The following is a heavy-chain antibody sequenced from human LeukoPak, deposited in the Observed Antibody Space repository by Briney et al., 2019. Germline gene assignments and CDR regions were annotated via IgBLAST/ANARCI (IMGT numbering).Heavy chain of an antibody. CDR3: ARYSSRRNNWFDP. V-gene: IGHV4-39*07. Sequence: SETLSLTCTVSGGSISTSNYYWGWIRQPPGKGLEWIGNIFYSGSTYYSPSLKSRVTISLDTSKNQFSLKLSSVTAADTAVYYCARYSSRRNNWFDPWGQGTLVTVSS. J-gene: IGHJ5*02. CDR1: GGSISTSNYY. D-gene: IGHD6-13*01. CDR2: IFYSGST.